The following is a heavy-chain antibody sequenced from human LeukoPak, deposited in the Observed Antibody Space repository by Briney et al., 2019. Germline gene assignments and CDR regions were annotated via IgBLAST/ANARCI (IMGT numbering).Heavy chain of an antibody. Sequence: SETLSLTCTVSGGSISSYYWSWIRQPPGKGLEWIGYIYYSGSTNYNPSLRSRVTISVDATKNQFSLKLSSVTAADTAVYYCARYNGWFDPWGQGTLVTVSS. CDR3: ARYNGWFDP. D-gene: IGHD5-24*01. CDR2: IYYSGST. CDR1: GGSISSYY. J-gene: IGHJ5*02. V-gene: IGHV4-59*01.